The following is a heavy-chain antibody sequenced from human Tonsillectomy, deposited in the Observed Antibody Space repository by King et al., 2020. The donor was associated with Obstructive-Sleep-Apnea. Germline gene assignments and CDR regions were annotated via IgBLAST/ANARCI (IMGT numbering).Heavy chain of an antibody. CDR2: IRWDGSKI. V-gene: IGHV3-43*01. CDR1: GFTFDDYT. D-gene: IGHD3-10*01. Sequence: VQLVESGGVVVQPGGSLRLSCAASGFTFDDYTMHWVRQAPGKGLEWVSLIRWDGSKIYYADSLKGRFTISRDNSKNSLYLQMNSLRTEDTALYFCAKGSVVSGQKIDSWGQGTLVTVSS. CDR3: AKGSVVSGQKIDS. J-gene: IGHJ4*02.